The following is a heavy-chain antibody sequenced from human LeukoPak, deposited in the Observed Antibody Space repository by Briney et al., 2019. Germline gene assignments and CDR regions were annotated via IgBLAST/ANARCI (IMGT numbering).Heavy chain of an antibody. Sequence: PGGSLRLSCAASGFTFSIYSMNWVRQAPGKGLEWVSSIGSRSTYTYSADSVKGRFTISRDNAKNSLYLQMNSLRAGDTAVYYCARGGLNFDAFDIWGQGTMVTVSS. CDR3: ARGGLNFDAFDI. CDR2: IGSRSTYT. J-gene: IGHJ3*02. CDR1: GFTFSIYS. V-gene: IGHV3-21*01. D-gene: IGHD1-7*01.